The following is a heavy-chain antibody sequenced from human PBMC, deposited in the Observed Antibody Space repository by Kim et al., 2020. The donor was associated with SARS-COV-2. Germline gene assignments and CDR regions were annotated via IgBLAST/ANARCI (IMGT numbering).Heavy chain of an antibody. D-gene: IGHD5-12*01. CDR3: AAHYIVVTTQPLEW. J-gene: IGHJ4*02. CDR1: GYTLTELS. CDR2: YDPDDGET. Sequence: ASVKVSCKVAGYTLTELSIHWVRQVPGAGLEWLGGYDPDDGETKYAQHFHGRVTMTEDTSTDTAYLELNSLTSEDTAVYYCAAHYIVVTTQPLEWWGQGSLVTVSS. V-gene: IGHV1-24*01.